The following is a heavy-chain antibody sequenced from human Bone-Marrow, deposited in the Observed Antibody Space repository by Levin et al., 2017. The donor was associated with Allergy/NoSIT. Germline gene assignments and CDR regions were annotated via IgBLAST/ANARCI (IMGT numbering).Heavy chain of an antibody. CDR1: GGSFSGYY. CDR2: INHSGST. Sequence: KTGGSLRLSCAVYGGSFSGYYWSWIRQPPGKGLEWIGEINHSGSTNYNPSLKSRVTISVDTSKNQFSLKLSSVTAADTAVYYCARSGGILYSSGWYDSAYYFDYWGQGTLVTVSS. D-gene: IGHD6-19*01. J-gene: IGHJ4*02. CDR3: ARSGGILYSSGWYDSAYYFDY. V-gene: IGHV4-34*01.